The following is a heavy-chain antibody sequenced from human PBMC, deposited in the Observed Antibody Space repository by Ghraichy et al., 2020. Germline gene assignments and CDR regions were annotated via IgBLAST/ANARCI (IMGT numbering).Heavy chain of an antibody. CDR2: IKEDESET. CDR1: EFTIGTYY. J-gene: IGHJ3*02. CDR3: ARESPVTETGASDI. Sequence: GGSLRLSCAASEFTIGTYYMTWVRKGPGMGMEWVATIKEDESETWYVDSVRGRFTISRDNAKNSLYLQMNSLEVDDTAIYYCARESPVTETGASDIWGQGTMVTVSS. V-gene: IGHV3-7*03. D-gene: IGHD2-21*02.